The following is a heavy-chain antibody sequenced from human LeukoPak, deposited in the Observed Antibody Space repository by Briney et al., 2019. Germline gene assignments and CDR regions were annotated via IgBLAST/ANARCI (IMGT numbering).Heavy chain of an antibody. CDR3: GSQASGAAGIQNRCNWFDP. V-gene: IGHV1-69*13. CDR1: AGTFSSYA. CDR2: IIPIFGTA. Sequence: SAKVPCKASAGTFSSYATSWVSQVHRQGNEWMGGIIPIFGTANHAQEFQGRVTITADEYTSTAYMELSSLRSEDAAVYYCGSQASGAAGIQNRCNWFDPWGQGTLVTVSS. D-gene: IGHD6-13*01. J-gene: IGHJ5*02.